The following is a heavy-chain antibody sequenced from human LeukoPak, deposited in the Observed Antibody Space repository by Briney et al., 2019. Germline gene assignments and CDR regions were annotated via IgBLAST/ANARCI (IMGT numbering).Heavy chain of an antibody. V-gene: IGHV3-21*04. D-gene: IGHD3-10*01. CDR1: GFTFSSYS. CDR3: AKDMVRGVSDY. Sequence: GGSLRLSCAAYGFTFSSYSMNWVRQAPGKGLEWVSFISTSSSYIYYADSVKGRFTISRDNSKNTLYLQMNSLRAEDTAVCYCAKDMVRGVSDYWGQGTLVTVSS. CDR2: ISTSSSYI. J-gene: IGHJ4*02.